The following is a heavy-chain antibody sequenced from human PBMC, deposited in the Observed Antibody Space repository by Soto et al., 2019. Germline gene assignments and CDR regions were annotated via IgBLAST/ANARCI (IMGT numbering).Heavy chain of an antibody. CDR3: ARGGVGAPRGWFDP. D-gene: IGHD1-26*01. CDR1: GGSISSGGYS. CDR2: IYHSGST. J-gene: IGHJ5*02. V-gene: IGHV4-30-2*01. Sequence: SETLSLTCAVSGGSISSGGYSWSWIRQPPGKGLEWIGYIYHSGSTYYNPSLKSRVTISVDRSKNQFSLKLSSVTAADTAVYYCARGGVGAPRGWFDPWGQGTLVTVS.